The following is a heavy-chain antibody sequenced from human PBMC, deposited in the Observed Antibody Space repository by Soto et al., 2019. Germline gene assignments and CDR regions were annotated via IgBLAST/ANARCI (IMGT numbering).Heavy chain of an antibody. CDR1: GFTFSTYG. CDR2: IWYDGSNK. Sequence: GGSLRLSCAASGFTFSTYGMHWVRQAPGKGLEWVAVIWYDGSNKYYGDSVKGRFTISRDNSKNTLYLQMNSLRAEDTAVYYCARESIAAAGTSGFFYYYGLDVWGQGTTVTV. V-gene: IGHV3-33*01. D-gene: IGHD6-13*01. CDR3: ARESIAAAGTSGFFYYYGLDV. J-gene: IGHJ6*02.